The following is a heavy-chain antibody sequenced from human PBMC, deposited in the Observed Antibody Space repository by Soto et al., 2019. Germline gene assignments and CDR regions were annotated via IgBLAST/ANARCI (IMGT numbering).Heavy chain of an antibody. CDR1: GFTFSDYS. J-gene: IGHJ4*02. D-gene: IGHD3-9*01. Sequence: VQLVESGGKLVQPGRSLRLSCVASGFTFSDYSIVWVRQSPGKGLEWISYIFVTSTIIYYADSVKGRFTVSRDNAQNSLSLQMNSLRVEDTGIYYCARDKDWAFDNWGQGTLVTVSS. CDR3: ARDKDWAFDN. V-gene: IGHV3-48*04. CDR2: IFVTSTII.